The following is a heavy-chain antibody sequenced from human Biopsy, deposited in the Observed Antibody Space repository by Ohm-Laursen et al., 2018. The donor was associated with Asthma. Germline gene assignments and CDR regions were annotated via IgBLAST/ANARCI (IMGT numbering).Heavy chain of an antibody. D-gene: IGHD6-13*01. CDR2: ILFDGRKI. V-gene: IGHV3-30*18. J-gene: IGHJ4*02. CDR3: AKDRVAGRSYYFDY. Sequence: SLRLSCAASGFTFSHYNMNWVRQAPGKGLEWVAQILFDGRKINYPDSVKGRFTISRDNSKNMVYLQMNSLRPEDAAVYYCAKDRVAGRSYYFDYWGQGSLVSVSS. CDR1: GFTFSHYN.